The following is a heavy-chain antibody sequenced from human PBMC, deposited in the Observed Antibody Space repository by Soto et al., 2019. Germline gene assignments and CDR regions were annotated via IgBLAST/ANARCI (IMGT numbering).Heavy chain of an antibody. CDR1: GGSISSYY. J-gene: IGHJ4*02. V-gene: IGHV4-59*08. CDR2: IYYSGGT. CDR3: ARTTVTYRVDY. D-gene: IGHD4-17*01. Sequence: QVQLQESGPGLVKPSETLSLTCTVSGGSISSYYWSWIRQPPGKGLEWIGYIYYSGGTNYNPSLKSRVTISVDTSKNQFSLKLSSVTAADTAVYYCARTTVTYRVDYWGQGTLVTVSS.